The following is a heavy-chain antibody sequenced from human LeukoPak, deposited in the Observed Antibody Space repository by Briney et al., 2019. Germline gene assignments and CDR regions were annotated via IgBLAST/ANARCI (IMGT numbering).Heavy chain of an antibody. D-gene: IGHD1-26*01. CDR1: GYTFTGYY. V-gene: IGHV1-2*02. J-gene: IGHJ6*03. CDR2: INPNSGGT. Sequence: ASVKVSCKASGYTFTGYYMHWVRQAPGQGLEWMGWINPNSGGTNYAQKFQGRVTMTRDTSISTAYMELSRLRSDDTAVYYCARVGRYSGSYYYYYYYYMDVWGKGTTVTVSS. CDR3: ARVGRYSGSYYYYYYYYMDV.